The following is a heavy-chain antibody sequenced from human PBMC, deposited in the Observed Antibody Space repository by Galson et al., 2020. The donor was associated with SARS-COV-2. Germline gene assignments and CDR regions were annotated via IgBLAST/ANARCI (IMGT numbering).Heavy chain of an antibody. V-gene: IGHV4-31*11. J-gene: IGHJ3*02. D-gene: IGHD2-21*02. Sequence: SQTLSLTCAVSGGSISSGGYYWSWIRQHPGKGLEWIGYIYYSGSTYYNPSLKSRVTISVDTSKNQFSLKLSSVTAADTAVYYCARGTVTAKEGDAFDIWGQGTMVTVSS. CDR1: GGSISSGGYY. CDR3: ARGTVTAKEGDAFDI. CDR2: IYYSGST.